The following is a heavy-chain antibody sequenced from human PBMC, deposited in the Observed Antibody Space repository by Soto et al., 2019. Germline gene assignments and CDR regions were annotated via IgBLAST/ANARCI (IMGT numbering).Heavy chain of an antibody. Sequence: EVQLVESGGGLIQPGGSLRLSCAVSGFTVSNNYMSWVRQAPGKGLEGVSVIYSGGYTAYGDSVKGRFTISRDNSKNTLYLQRKSLRPAATGVYCGGPQRGGGGYWGQGTLVTVSS. CDR2: IYSGGYT. CDR3: GPQRGGGGY. D-gene: IGHD6-25*01. V-gene: IGHV3-53*01. J-gene: IGHJ4*02. CDR1: GFTVSNNY.